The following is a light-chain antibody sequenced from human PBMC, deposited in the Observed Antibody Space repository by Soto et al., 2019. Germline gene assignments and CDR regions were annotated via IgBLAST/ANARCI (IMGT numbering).Light chain of an antibody. J-gene: IGLJ2*01. CDR2: EVT. CDR3: CSYATPRQ. Sequence: QSALTQPASVSGSPGQSIAISCTGSSSDIGIYKYVSWYQQHPGKVPKLIIYEVTNRPSGVSTRFSGSKSGNVASLTISGLQAEDEAEYYCCSYATPRQFGGGTKVTVL. CDR1: SSDIGIYKY. V-gene: IGLV2-14*01.